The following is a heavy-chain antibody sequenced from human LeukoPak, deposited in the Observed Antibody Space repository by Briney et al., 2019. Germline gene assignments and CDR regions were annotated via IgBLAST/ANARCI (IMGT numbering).Heavy chain of an antibody. Sequence: GRSLRLSCAASGFTFDDYAMHWVRQAPGKGLEWVSGISWNSGSIGYADSVKGRFTIYRDNAKNSLYLQMNSLRAEDTALYYCAKTRGYNWNDESPLDYWGQGTLVTVSS. CDR1: GFTFDDYA. J-gene: IGHJ4*02. CDR2: ISWNSGSI. V-gene: IGHV3-9*01. CDR3: AKTRGYNWNDESPLDY. D-gene: IGHD1-1*01.